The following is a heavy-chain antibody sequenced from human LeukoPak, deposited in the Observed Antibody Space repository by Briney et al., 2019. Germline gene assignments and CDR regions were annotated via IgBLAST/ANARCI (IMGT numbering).Heavy chain of an antibody. Sequence: GGSLRLSCVASGFSFGKYWMSWVRQAPGKGLEWLANIKLDGSEKNYVDSVKGRFTISRDNTKNTLYLQMNSLRAEDTAVYYCARVQSAYYYYYGMDVWGQGTTVTVSS. J-gene: IGHJ6*02. CDR1: GFSFGKYW. V-gene: IGHV3-7*01. CDR2: IKLDGSEK. CDR3: ARVQSAYYYYYGMDV.